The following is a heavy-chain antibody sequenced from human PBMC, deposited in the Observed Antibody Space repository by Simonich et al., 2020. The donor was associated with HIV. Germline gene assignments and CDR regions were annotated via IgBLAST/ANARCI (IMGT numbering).Heavy chain of an antibody. CDR1: GGSFSGYF. D-gene: IGHD1-26*01. J-gene: IGHJ4*02. CDR2: ISHVGRT. Sequence: QVQLQQWGAGLLKPSETLSLTCAVYGGSFSGYFWGWIRQPPGKGLEWIGEISHVGRTNNNPSLKSRVTISVDTSKKQISLRLSSVTAADTALYYCARHRPSGNYLYEVDYFDFWGQGTLVTVSS. V-gene: IGHV4-34*01. CDR3: ARHRPSGNYLYEVDYFDF.